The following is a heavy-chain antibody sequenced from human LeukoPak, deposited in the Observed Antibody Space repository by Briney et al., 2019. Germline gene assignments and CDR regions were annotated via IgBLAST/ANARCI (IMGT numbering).Heavy chain of an antibody. V-gene: IGHV1-8*01. Sequence: ASVKVSCKASGYTFTSYGISWVRQATGQGLEWMGWMNPNSGNTGYAQKFQGRVTVTRNTSISTAYMELSSLRSEDTAVYYCARTPLVLTGYSSHNYYFDYWGQGTLVTVSS. J-gene: IGHJ4*02. D-gene: IGHD3-9*01. CDR3: ARTPLVLTGYSSHNYYFDY. CDR2: MNPNSGNT. CDR1: GYTFTSYG.